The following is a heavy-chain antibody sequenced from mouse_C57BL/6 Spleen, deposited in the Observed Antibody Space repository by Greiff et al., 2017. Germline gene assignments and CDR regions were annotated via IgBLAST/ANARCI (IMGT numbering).Heavy chain of an antibody. J-gene: IGHJ2*01. D-gene: IGHD3-2*02. CDR2: INPGSGGT. CDR1: GYAFTNYL. CDR3: ARSGQLRLQRNYFDY. Sequence: QVQLQQSGAELVRPGTSVKVSCKASGYAFTNYLIEWVKQRPGQGLEWIGVINPGSGGTNYNEKFKGKATLTADKSSSTAYMQLSSLTSEDSAVYFCARSGQLRLQRNYFDYWGQGTTLTVSS. V-gene: IGHV1-54*01.